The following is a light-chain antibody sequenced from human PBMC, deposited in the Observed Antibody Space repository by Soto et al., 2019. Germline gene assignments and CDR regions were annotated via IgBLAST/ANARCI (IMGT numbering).Light chain of an antibody. CDR2: GAT. V-gene: IGKV3-20*01. CDR1: QSVSSNY. Sequence: EIVLTQSPGTLSLSPGERATLSCRASQSVSSNYLAWSQQKPGQAPRTLIYGATSRATGIPDRFSGSGAGTDFTLTFSRLESEDFAVSYCQQYGSSPWTFGQGTKVAIK. J-gene: IGKJ1*01. CDR3: QQYGSSPWT.